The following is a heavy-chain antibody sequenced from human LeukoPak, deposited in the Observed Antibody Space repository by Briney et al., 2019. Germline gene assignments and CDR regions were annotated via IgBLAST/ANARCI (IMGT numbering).Heavy chain of an antibody. CDR2: INTNTGNP. CDR3: ARDRQDVWFGEYSNHYYYYGMDV. Sequence: ASVKVSCKASGYTFTSYAMNWVRQAPGQGLEWMGWINTNTGNPTYAQGFTGRFVFSLDTSVSTAYLQISSLKAEDTAVYYCARDRQDVWFGEYSNHYYYYGMDVWGQGTTVTVSS. CDR1: GYTFTSYA. J-gene: IGHJ6*02. V-gene: IGHV7-4-1*02. D-gene: IGHD3-10*01.